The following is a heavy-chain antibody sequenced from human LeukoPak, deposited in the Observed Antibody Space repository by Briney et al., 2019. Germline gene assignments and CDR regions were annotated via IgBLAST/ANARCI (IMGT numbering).Heavy chain of an antibody. CDR3: ARQDGSGYYYNY. CDR1: GGAISSSSYD. J-gene: IGHJ4*02. V-gene: IGHV4-39*01. CDR2: IYYSGST. D-gene: IGHD3-22*01. Sequence: PQTLSLTCTVSGGAISSSSYDCGWVRQPPGKGLEWIGSIYYSGSTYYNPSLKSRVTISVDTSKNQFSLKLSSVTAADTAVYYCARQDGSGYYYNYWGQGTLVTVSS.